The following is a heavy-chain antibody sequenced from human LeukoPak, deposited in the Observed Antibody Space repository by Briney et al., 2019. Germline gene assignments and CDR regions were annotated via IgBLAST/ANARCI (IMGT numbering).Heavy chain of an antibody. CDR3: ARVGELGDILTGNNWFDP. CDR2: IYPGDSDT. Sequence: GESLKISCKNSGYLFSNYWIGWVRQMPGKGLEWMGIIYPGDSDTRYSPSFQGLVTISADKSINTAYLHWSSLKASDTAMYYCARVGELGDILTGNNWFDPWGQGTLVTVSS. V-gene: IGHV5-51*01. D-gene: IGHD3-9*01. CDR1: GYLFSNYW. J-gene: IGHJ5*02.